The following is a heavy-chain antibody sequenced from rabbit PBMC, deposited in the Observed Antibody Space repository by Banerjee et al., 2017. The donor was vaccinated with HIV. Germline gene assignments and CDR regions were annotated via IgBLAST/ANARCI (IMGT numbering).Heavy chain of an antibody. CDR2: IYAGSSGST. V-gene: IGHV1S40*01. Sequence: QSLEESGGDLVKPEGSLTLTCTASGFSFSSSYYMCWVRQAPGKGLEWIACIYAGSSGSTYYASWAKGRFTISKTSSTTVTLQLKSLTAADTATYFCARDTSSSIYKLDLWGPGTLVTVS. D-gene: IGHD1-1*01. J-gene: IGHJ4*01. CDR3: ARDTSSSIYKLDL. CDR1: GFSFSSSYY.